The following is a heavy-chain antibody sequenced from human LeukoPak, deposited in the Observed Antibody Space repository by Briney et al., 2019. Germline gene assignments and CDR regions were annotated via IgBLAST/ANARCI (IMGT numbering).Heavy chain of an antibody. Sequence: GASVKVSCKASGYTFTGYYMHWVRQAPGQGLEWMGWINPNSGGTNYAQKFQGRATMTRDTSISTAYMELSRLRSDDTAVYYCARLFYSNYGYWGQGTLVTVSS. V-gene: IGHV1-2*02. D-gene: IGHD4-11*01. CDR1: GYTFTGYY. CDR3: ARLFYSNYGY. J-gene: IGHJ4*02. CDR2: INPNSGGT.